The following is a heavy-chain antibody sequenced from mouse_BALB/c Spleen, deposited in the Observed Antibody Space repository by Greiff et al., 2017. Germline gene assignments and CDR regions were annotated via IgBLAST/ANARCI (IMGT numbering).Heavy chain of an antibody. V-gene: IGHV1S29*02. J-gene: IGHJ2*01. CDR2: IYPYNGGT. CDR3: AKGTTAPFFAD. CDR1: GYTFTDYY. D-gene: IGHD1-2*01. Sequence: VQLKESGAELVKPGASVKISCKASGYTFTDYYMHWVKQSPGQSLEWIGYIYPYNGGTDYNQKFKSKATLTVDNSSSTAYMELRSLTSEDSAVYYCAKGTTAPFFADWGQGTTLTVSS.